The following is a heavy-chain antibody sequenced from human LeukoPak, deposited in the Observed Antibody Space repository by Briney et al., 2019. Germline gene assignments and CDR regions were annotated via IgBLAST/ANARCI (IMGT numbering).Heavy chain of an antibody. D-gene: IGHD6-19*01. CDR1: GGSISSHY. CDR3: AREGYSSGWYY. Sequence: SETLSLTCTVSGGSISSHYWGWLRQPPGKGLEWIGYIYHSGSTYYNPSLKSRVTISIDGSKNQFSLKLSSVTAADTAVYYCAREGYSSGWYYWGQGTLVTVSS. J-gene: IGHJ4*02. CDR2: IYHSGST. V-gene: IGHV4-59*11.